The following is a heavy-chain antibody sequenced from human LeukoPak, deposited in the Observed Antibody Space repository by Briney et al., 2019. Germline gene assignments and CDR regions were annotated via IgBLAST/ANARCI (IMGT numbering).Heavy chain of an antibody. CDR2: MRNRANSYTT. J-gene: IGHJ3*02. Sequence: AGGSLRLSCAASGVSFSDHYIDWVRQAPGKGLEWVGRMRNRANSYTTEKAASVKGRFTLSRDDSRKLVFLQMNSLKMEDTAVYFCTRSPETGANVFDIWGQGTLVTVSS. CDR3: TRSPETGANVFDI. CDR1: GVSFSDHY. D-gene: IGHD7-27*01. V-gene: IGHV3-72*01.